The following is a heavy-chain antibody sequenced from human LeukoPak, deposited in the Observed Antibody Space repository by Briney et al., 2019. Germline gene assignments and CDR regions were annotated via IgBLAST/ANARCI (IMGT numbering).Heavy chain of an antibody. CDR1: GGSISSYY. Sequence: PSETLSLTCTVSGGSISSYYWSWIRQPPGKGLEWTGYIYTSGSTNYNPSLKSRVTISVDTSKNQFSLKLSSVTAADTAVYYCARMTTVTGYYFDYWGQGTLVTVSS. CDR2: IYTSGST. D-gene: IGHD4-11*01. CDR3: ARMTTVTGYYFDY. J-gene: IGHJ4*02. V-gene: IGHV4-4*09.